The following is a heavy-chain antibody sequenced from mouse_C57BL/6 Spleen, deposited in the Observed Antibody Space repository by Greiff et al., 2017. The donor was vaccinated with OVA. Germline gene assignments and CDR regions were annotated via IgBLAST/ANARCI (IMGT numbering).Heavy chain of an antibody. Sequence: QVQLKESGPGLVQPSQSLSITCTVSGFSLTSYGVHWVRQSPGKGLEWLGVIWRGGSTDYNAAFISRLSISKDNSKSQVFFKMNSLQADDTAIYYCAREGYYGSSYGFAYWGQGTLVTVSA. D-gene: IGHD1-1*01. J-gene: IGHJ3*01. CDR1: GFSLTSYG. CDR3: AREGYYGSSYGFAY. V-gene: IGHV2-2*01. CDR2: IWRGGST.